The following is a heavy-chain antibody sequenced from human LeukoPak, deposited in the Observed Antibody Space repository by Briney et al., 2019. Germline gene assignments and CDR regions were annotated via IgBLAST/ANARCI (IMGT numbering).Heavy chain of an antibody. CDR3: ARGWAFDFAGYYFALGY. CDR2: INPNSGGT. J-gene: IGHJ4*02. CDR1: GYTFTSYY. Sequence: ASVKVSCKASGYTFTSYYMHWVRQAPGQGLEWRGWINPNSGGTNYTQKFQGRVTMTRDTSSSTAYMELRRLTSDDTAVYYCARGWAFDFAGYYFALGYWGQGTLVPVSS. D-gene: IGHD3-22*01. V-gene: IGHV1-2*02.